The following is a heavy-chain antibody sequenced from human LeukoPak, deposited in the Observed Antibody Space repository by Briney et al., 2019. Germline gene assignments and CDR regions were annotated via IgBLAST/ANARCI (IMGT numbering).Heavy chain of an antibody. D-gene: IGHD6-13*01. V-gene: IGHV4-31*03. CDR2: IYYSGST. CDR1: GGSISSGGYY. Sequence: PSETLSLTCTVSGGSISSGGYYWSWIRQHPGKGLEWIGYIYYSGSTYYNPSLKSRVTISVDTSTNQFSLKLSSVTAADTAVYYCARDSVAAAGTVGYYYGMDVWGQGTTVTVSS. CDR3: ARDSVAAAGTVGYYYGMDV. J-gene: IGHJ6*02.